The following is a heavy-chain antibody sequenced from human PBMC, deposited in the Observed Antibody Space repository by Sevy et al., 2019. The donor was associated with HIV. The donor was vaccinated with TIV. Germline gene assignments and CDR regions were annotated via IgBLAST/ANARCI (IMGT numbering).Heavy chain of an antibody. CDR1: GFTFSSYA. D-gene: IGHD6-13*01. Sequence: GGSLRLSCAASGFTFSSYAMSWVRQAPGKGLEWVSAIGGSGGSTYYADSVKGRFTSSRDNTKNTLYLQMNSLRAEDTAVYYCAKAGYSSSWYMIDPWGQGTLVTVSS. J-gene: IGHJ5*02. V-gene: IGHV3-23*01. CDR3: AKAGYSSSWYMIDP. CDR2: IGGSGGST.